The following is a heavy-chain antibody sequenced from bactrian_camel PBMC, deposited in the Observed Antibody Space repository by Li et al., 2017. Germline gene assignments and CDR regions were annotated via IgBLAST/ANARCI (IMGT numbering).Heavy chain of an antibody. CDR1: GFTFDRYG. V-gene: IGHV3S6*01. Sequence: HVQLVESGGGLVQPGGSLGLACAASGFTFDRYGMAWVRQAPGKGPEWVASIIADGSDTYVADSLKGRFTISRDNAKNTVYLQMNSLKSEDTALYYCATTLCSVIECYGMDYWGKGTQVTVS. D-gene: IGHD3*01. J-gene: IGHJ7*01. CDR2: IIADGSDT.